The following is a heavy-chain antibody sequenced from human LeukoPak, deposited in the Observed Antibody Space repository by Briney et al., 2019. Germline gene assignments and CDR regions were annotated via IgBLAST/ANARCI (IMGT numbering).Heavy chain of an antibody. V-gene: IGHV3-23*01. J-gene: IGHJ5*02. CDR2: ISGTGGST. CDR3: AKDYEPLVGVHRWGDWFDP. Sequence: PGGSLRLSCAASGFTFSSYSMNWVRQAPGKGLEWVSLISGTGGSTYYADSVKGRFTISRDNSKNTLYLQMNSLRAEDTAVYYCAKDYEPLVGVHRWGDWFDPWGQGTLATVSS. CDR1: GFTFSSYS. D-gene: IGHD1-26*01.